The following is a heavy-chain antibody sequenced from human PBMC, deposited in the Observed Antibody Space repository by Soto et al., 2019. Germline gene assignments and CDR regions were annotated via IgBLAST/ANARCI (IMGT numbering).Heavy chain of an antibody. J-gene: IGHJ6*02. CDR3: AIAPRYGMAV. CDR2: INSDGSSA. V-gene: IGHV3-74*01. CDR1: GFTFSSYW. Sequence: EVQLVESGGGLVQPGGSLRLSCAASGFTFSSYWMHWVRQAPGNGLVWLSRINSDGSSATYADSVKGRFTISRDKAKSTLYLPMNSLRAEDTAMYYCAIAPRYGMAVWGQGITVTVSS.